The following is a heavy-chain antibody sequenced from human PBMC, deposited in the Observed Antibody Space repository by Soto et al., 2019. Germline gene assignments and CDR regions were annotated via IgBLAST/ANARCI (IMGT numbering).Heavy chain of an antibody. Sequence: EVQLLESGGTLVAPGESLRLSCAASGFTFSRYWLTWVRQAPGKGLEWVANINQEGTEKNYEDSLKGRFTISRDNAKSSISMQRNSLRVEDTATYYAASVAELRVTGGWYETGNFDYGGEGTQVIVSP. CDR2: INQEGTEK. J-gene: IGHJ4*02. D-gene: IGHD6-19*01. CDR1: GFTFSRYW. V-gene: IGHV3-7*03. CDR3: ASVAELRVTGGWYETGNFDY.